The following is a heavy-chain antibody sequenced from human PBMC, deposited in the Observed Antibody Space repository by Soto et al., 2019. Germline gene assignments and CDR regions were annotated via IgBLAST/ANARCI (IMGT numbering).Heavy chain of an antibody. Sequence: GESLKISCAASGFTFSDYYMSWIRQAPGKGLQWVSYISTTSTDTDYADSVKGRFTISRDNAKNSLYLQMNSLRAEDTAVYYCTRGHHGMGAWGQGTTLTVSS. CDR2: ISTTSTDT. CDR1: GFTFSDYY. CDR3: TRGHHGMGA. V-gene: IGHV3-11*06. J-gene: IGHJ6*02.